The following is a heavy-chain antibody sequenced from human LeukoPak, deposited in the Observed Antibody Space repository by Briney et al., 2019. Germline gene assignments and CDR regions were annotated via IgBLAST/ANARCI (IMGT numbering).Heavy chain of an antibody. CDR2: IYYSGST. CDR3: ARARYSSSWIDY. J-gene: IGHJ4*02. V-gene: IGHV4-59*01. D-gene: IGHD6-13*01. CDR1: GGSISSYY. Sequence: SETLSLTCTVSGGSISSYYWSWLRQPPGKGLEWIGYIYYSGSTNYNPSLKSRVTISVDTSKNQFSLKLNSVTAADTAVYYCARARYSSSWIDYWGQGTLVTVSS.